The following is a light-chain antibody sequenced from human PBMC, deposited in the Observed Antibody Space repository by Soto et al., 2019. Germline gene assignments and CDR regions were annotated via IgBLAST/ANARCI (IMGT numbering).Light chain of an antibody. CDR3: ASWDNSLKGLV. J-gene: IGLJ3*02. CDR1: NSNIGSNT. V-gene: IGLV1-44*01. Sequence: QSVLTQPPSASGTPGQRVTISCSGSNSNIGSNTVNWYQQLPGTAPKLLIYKGTLRPPGVPDRFSASKSGTSASLDITGLHSEDEGDYYCASWDNSLKGLVFGGGTKLTVL. CDR2: KGT.